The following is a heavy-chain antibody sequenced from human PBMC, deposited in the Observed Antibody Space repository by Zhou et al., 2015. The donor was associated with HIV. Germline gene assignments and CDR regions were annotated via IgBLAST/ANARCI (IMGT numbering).Heavy chain of an antibody. V-gene: IGHV3-74*02. D-gene: IGHD5-18*01. Sequence: AQLVETGGALVQPGGSLRLSCAASKFTFEKYWMHWVRQAPEKGLEWVSRINGDGSVTGYADAVKGRFTTSRDNAERTVYLQMNSLRAADTALYYCAKSITGYSFGSWGQGALVIVSS. CDR1: KFTFEKYW. J-gene: IGHJ4*02. CDR2: INGDGSVT. CDR3: AKSITGYSFGS.